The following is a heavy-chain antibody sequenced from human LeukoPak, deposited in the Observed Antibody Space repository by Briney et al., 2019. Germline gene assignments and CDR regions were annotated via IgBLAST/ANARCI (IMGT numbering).Heavy chain of an antibody. V-gene: IGHV4-59*01. CDR3: ARELIAAAGSGFDY. CDR2: IYYSGST. CDR1: GGSISSYY. Sequence: SETLSLTCTVSGGSISSYYWSWIRQPPGKGLEWIGYIYYSGSTNYDPSLKSRVTISVDTSKNQFSLKLSSVTAADTAVYYCARELIAAAGSGFDYWGQGTLVTVSS. J-gene: IGHJ4*02. D-gene: IGHD6-13*01.